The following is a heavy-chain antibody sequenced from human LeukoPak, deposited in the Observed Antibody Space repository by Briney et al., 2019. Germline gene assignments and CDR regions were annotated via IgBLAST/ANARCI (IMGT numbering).Heavy chain of an antibody. CDR3: ARDRHDSTGYYYDY. J-gene: IGHJ4*02. D-gene: IGHD3-22*01. CDR1: GGSMNSYY. Sequence: SETLSLTCSVSGGSMNSYYWSWIRQSPGKGLEWIGYTYYIGSPNYNPSLKSRVTISVDTSKNQFSLRLTSVTAADTAVYYCARDRHDSTGYYYDYWRQGALVTVSS. CDR2: TYYIGSP. V-gene: IGHV4-59*01.